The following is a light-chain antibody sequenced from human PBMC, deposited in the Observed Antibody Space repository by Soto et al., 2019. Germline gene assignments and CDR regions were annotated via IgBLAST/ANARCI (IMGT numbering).Light chain of an antibody. CDR2: DAS. J-gene: IGKJ4*01. CDR3: QQYENWPQLT. Sequence: EIVLTQSPDTLSLSPGERATLSCRASQSVSGYLGWYQQKPGQAPRLLIYDASNRAYGVPDRFSGSGSGTEFTLTISSLQSEDSAVYYCQQYENWPQLTFGGGTKVDIK. V-gene: IGKV3-11*01. CDR1: QSVSGY.